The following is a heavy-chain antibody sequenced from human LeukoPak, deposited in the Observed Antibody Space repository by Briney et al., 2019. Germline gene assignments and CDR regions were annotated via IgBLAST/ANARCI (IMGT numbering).Heavy chain of an antibody. D-gene: IGHD6-13*01. J-gene: IGHJ6*03. CDR3: ARGRSSSWGYYYYYMDV. CDR1: GYTFTSYD. Sequence: GASVKVSCKASGYTFTSYDINWVRQAAGQRLEWMGWMNPNSGNTGYAQKFQGRVTMTRNTSISTAYMELSSLRSEDTAVYYCARGRSSSWGYYYYYMDVWGKGTTVTVSS. CDR2: MNPNSGNT. V-gene: IGHV1-8*01.